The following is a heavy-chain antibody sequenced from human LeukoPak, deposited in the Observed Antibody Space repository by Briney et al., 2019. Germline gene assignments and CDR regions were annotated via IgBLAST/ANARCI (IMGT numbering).Heavy chain of an antibody. V-gene: IGHV3-21*01. J-gene: IGHJ4*02. Sequence: GGSLRLSCAASGFTFSSFSMNWVRQAPGKGLEWVSSITSSSNYIYYASSVRGRFTISGDNAKNSLYLQMNSLRAEDTAVYYCASDLRLWGQGTPVTVSS. CDR2: ITSSSNYI. CDR1: GFTFSSFS. CDR3: ASDLRL.